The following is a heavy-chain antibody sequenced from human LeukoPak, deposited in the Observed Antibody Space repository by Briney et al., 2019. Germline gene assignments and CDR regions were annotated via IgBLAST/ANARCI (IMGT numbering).Heavy chain of an antibody. CDR2: ISSSSYI. V-gene: IGHV3-21*01. CDR1: GFTFSSYA. Sequence: GRSLRLSCAASGFTFSSYAMHWVRQAPGKGLEWVSSISSSSYIYYADSVKGRFTISRDNAKNSLYLQMNSLRAEDTAVYYCARVPLAGGGEWGQGTLVTVSS. D-gene: IGHD6-19*01. J-gene: IGHJ4*02. CDR3: ARVPLAGGGE.